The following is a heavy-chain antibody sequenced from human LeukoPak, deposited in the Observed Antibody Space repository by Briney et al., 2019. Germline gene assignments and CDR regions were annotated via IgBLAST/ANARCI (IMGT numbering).Heavy chain of an antibody. CDR2: IYYSGST. D-gene: IGHD1-26*01. V-gene: IGHV4-39*01. Sequence: PSETLSLTCTVSGGSISSSNYYWGWIRQPPGKGLEWIGSIYYSGSTYYNPSLKSRVTISVDTSKNQFSLKLSSVTAADTAVYYCARHYRGGSYLFDYWGQGTLVTVSS. CDR1: GGSISSSNYY. CDR3: ARHYRGGSYLFDY. J-gene: IGHJ4*02.